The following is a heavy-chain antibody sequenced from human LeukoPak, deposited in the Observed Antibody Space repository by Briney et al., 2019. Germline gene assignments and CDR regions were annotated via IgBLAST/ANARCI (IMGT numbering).Heavy chain of an antibody. D-gene: IGHD3-10*02. J-gene: IGHJ6*04. CDR1: GFTFSKYW. V-gene: IGHV3-48*03. CDR3: AELGITMIGGV. Sequence: GGSLRLSCAASGFTFSKYWMNWVRQAPGKGLEWVPYISSSGSTIYYADSVKGRFTISRDNAKNSLYLQMNSLRAEDTAVYYCAELGITMIGGVWGKGTTVTISS. CDR2: ISSSGSTI.